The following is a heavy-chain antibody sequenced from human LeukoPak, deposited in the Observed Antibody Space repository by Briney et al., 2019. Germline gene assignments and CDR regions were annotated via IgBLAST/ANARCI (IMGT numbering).Heavy chain of an antibody. CDR3: ARDKDGYGLDY. J-gene: IGHJ4*02. Sequence: GGSLRLSCAASGFTFSPYSMSWVRQAPGKGLEWVAAVSYDGSNKWYADSVKGRFTISRDDSKNTLDLQTTSLRGEDTAVYYCARDKDGYGLDYWGQGTLVTVSS. D-gene: IGHD5-18*01. CDR2: VSYDGSNK. V-gene: IGHV3-30*04. CDR1: GFTFSPYS.